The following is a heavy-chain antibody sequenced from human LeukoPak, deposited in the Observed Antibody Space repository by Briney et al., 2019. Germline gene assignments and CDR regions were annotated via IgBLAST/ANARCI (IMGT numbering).Heavy chain of an antibody. D-gene: IGHD2-2*01. Sequence: PGGSLRLSCAASGFTFSSYSMNWVRQAPGMGLEWVSYISSSSTIYYADFVKGRFTISRDNAKNSLYLQMNSLRAEDTAVYYCARRQYQLLKGNYYYMDVWGKGTTVTVSS. V-gene: IGHV3-48*01. CDR2: ISSSSTI. J-gene: IGHJ6*03. CDR3: ARRQYQLLKGNYYYMDV. CDR1: GFTFSSYS.